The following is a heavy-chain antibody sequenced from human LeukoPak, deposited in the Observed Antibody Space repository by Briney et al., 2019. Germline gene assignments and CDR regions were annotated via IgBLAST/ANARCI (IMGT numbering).Heavy chain of an antibody. Sequence: ASVTVSFTSSGYTFTVYYMHWVWQAQGQGVEWMGWINPNSGRTNYAQNFQCTVTMPRDTSISTAYMELSRLRSDDTAVYYCARVTGYYYESSGYYHHAFDIWGLGTMVTVSS. CDR3: ARVTGYYYESSGYYHHAFDI. CDR2: INPNSGRT. V-gene: IGHV1-2*02. CDR1: GYTFTVYY. J-gene: IGHJ3*02. D-gene: IGHD3-22*01.